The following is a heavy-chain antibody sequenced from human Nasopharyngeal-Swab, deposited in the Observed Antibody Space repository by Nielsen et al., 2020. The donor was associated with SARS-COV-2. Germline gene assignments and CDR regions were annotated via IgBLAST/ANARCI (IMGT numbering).Heavy chain of an antibody. J-gene: IGHJ3*02. CDR3: AKIGGDSTELRAFDI. D-gene: IGHD3-16*01. Sequence: GGSLRLSWAASGFTFNSYGMHWVRQALGKGLEWVAVISYDGSNKYYADSVKGRFTISRDNSKNTLYLQMNSLRAEDTAVYYCAKIGGDSTELRAFDIWGQGTMVTVSS. V-gene: IGHV3-30*18. CDR2: ISYDGSNK. CDR1: GFTFNSYG.